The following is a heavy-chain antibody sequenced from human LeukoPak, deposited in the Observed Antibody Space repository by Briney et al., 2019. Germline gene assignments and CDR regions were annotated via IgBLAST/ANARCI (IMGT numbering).Heavy chain of an antibody. V-gene: IGHV3-21*01. CDR2: ISSSSSYI. CDR1: GFTLSSYS. J-gene: IGHJ4*02. Sequence: GGSLRLSCAASGFTLSSYSMNWVRQAPGKGLEWVSSISSSSSYIYYADSVKGRFTISRDNAKNSLYLQMNSLRAEDTAVYYCARDEVGGGYYDFWSGYYWFDYWGQGTLVTVSS. D-gene: IGHD3-3*01. CDR3: ARDEVGGGYYDFWSGYYWFDY.